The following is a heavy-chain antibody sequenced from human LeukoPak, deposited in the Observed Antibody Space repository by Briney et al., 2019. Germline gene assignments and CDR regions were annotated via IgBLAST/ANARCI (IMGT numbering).Heavy chain of an antibody. CDR1: GFTFSSYA. CDR3: ARDWSDGFDY. J-gene: IGHJ4*02. Sequence: GGSLRLSCAASGFTFSSYAMNWVRQAPGKGLEWVSAISGSGGSTYYADSVKGRFTISRDNAKNSVYLQMNSLRAEDTAVYYCARDWSDGFDYWGQGTLVTVSS. D-gene: IGHD3-3*01. CDR2: ISGSGGST. V-gene: IGHV3-23*01.